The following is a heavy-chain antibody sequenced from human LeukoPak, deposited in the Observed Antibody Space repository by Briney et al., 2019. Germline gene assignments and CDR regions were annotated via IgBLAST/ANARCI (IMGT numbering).Heavy chain of an antibody. D-gene: IGHD3-9*01. Sequence: GGSLRLSCAASGFTFSSYAMHWVRQAPGKGLEYVSAISSNGGSTYYANSVKGRFTISRDNSKNTLYLQMGSLRAEDMAVYYCARGSVRGLRYFDWLPPSYWGQGTLVTVSS. CDR3: ARGSVRGLRYFDWLPPSY. V-gene: IGHV3-64*01. CDR1: GFTFSSYA. J-gene: IGHJ4*02. CDR2: ISSNGGST.